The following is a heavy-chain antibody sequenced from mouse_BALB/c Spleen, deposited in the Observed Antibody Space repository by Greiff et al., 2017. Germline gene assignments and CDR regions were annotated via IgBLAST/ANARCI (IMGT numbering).Heavy chain of an antibody. CDR3: ARDLYYGYFDY. CDR2: INSNGGST. Sequence: EVQVVESGGGLVQPGGSLKLSCAASGFTFSSYGMSWVRQTPDKRLELVATINSNGGSTYYPDSVKGRFTISRDNAKNTLYLQMSSLKSEDTAMYYCARDLYYGYFDYWGQGTTLTVSS. J-gene: IGHJ2*01. V-gene: IGHV5-6-3*01. D-gene: IGHD1-1*01. CDR1: GFTFSSYG.